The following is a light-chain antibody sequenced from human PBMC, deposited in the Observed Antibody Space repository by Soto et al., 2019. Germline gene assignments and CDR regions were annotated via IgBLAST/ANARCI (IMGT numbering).Light chain of an antibody. J-gene: IGKJ5*01. CDR2: AAS. Sequence: DLQMTQSPSSLSASVGDRVTITCRASESIARHLNWYQQKPGKAPKLLIYAASSLQNGVPSRFRGVGSGTDFTLTISNLQPEDFATYYCQQTYSTLSITFGQGTRLEIK. CDR1: ESIARH. V-gene: IGKV1-39*01. CDR3: QQTYSTLSIT.